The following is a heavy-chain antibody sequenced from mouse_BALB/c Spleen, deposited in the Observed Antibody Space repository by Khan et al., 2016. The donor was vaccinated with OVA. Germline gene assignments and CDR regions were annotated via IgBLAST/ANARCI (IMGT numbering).Heavy chain of an antibody. J-gene: IGHJ4*01. CDR1: GYSITSDYA. D-gene: IGHD2-3*01. V-gene: IGHV3-2*02. CDR2: ISYSGST. Sequence: QLEESGPGLVKPSQSLSLTCTVTGYSITSDYAWNWIRQFPGNKLEWMGYISYSGSTNYNPSLKSRISITRDTSKNQFFLQLNSVTTEDTAMYYCARDGSRYNYAMDYWGQGTSVTVSS. CDR3: ARDGSRYNYAMDY.